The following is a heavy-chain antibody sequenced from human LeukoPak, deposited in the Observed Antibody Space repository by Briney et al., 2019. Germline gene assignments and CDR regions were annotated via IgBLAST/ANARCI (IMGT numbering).Heavy chain of an antibody. CDR2: ISAGGDFV. CDR1: GFPFSTHS. J-gene: IGHJ5*01. CDR3: ARSSHYTIPFDS. Sequence: GGSLRLSCAASGFPFSTHSLNWVRQVPGKGLEWVSSISAGGDFVYYGDSVKGRFTMSRDNAMDTVYLQMDSLTVEDTAVYFCARSSHYTIPFDSWGQGMLVTVSS. D-gene: IGHD2-2*02. V-gene: IGHV3-21*01.